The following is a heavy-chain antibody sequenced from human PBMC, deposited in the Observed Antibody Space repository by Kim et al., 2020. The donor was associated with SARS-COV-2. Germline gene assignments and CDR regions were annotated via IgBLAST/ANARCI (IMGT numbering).Heavy chain of an antibody. CDR1: GFSLSTSGLG. D-gene: IGHD1-1*01. J-gene: IGHJ4*02. CDR2: IYWNDDK. Sequence: SGPTLVKPTQTLTLTCSFSGFSLSTSGLGVGWIHQPPGKALEWLALIYWNDDKRYSPSLKTRLTVTMATSRNQVVLTMTNMDPVDSGTYYCAHRGGTGTKFDYWGQGTLVTVSS. CDR3: AHRGGTGTKFDY. V-gene: IGHV2-5*01.